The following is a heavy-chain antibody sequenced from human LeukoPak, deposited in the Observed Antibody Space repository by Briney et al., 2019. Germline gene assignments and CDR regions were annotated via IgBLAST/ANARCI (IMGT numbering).Heavy chain of an antibody. D-gene: IGHD6-6*01. CDR1: GFTFSSYS. Sequence: GGSLRLSCAASGFTFSSYSMNWVRQAPGKGLEWVSSISSSSSSIYYADSVKGRFTISRDNAKNSLYLQMNSLRAEDTAVYYCARGKQLVYYYYYYMDVWGKGTTVTVSS. CDR3: ARGKQLVYYYYYYMDV. V-gene: IGHV3-21*01. J-gene: IGHJ6*03. CDR2: ISSSSSSI.